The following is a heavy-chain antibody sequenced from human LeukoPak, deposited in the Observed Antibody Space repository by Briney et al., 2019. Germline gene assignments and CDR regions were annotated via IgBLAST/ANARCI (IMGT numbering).Heavy chain of an antibody. CDR3: ARDYGDYPNWDY. V-gene: IGHV3-23*01. J-gene: IGHJ4*02. CDR1: GFTFIGYA. Sequence: GASLRLSCAASGFTFIGYAMSWVRQAPGKGLEWVSAISGPGGSTYYTDSVKGRFTISRDNSKNTVFLQMNSLRAEDTAVYYCARDYGDYPNWDYWGQGTLVTVSS. CDR2: ISGPGGST. D-gene: IGHD4-17*01.